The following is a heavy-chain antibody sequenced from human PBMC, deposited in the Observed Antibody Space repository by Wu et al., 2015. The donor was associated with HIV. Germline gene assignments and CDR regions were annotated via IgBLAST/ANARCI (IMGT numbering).Heavy chain of an antibody. CDR1: GYTFIGNY. D-gene: IGHD3-22*01. CDR2: IDPESGRT. CDR3: ARESIDMDSSGKRAHRGHYFDY. Sequence: QVQLIQSGAEVKEPGASVRVSCKASGYTFIGNYIHWVRQAPGQGLESVGWIDPESGRTHSAQKFRGRVTLTRDTSLDTAYMDLSGLRSDDTAFYYCARESIDMDSSGKRAHRGHYFDYWGQGTEVTVSS. V-gene: IGHV1-2*02. J-gene: IGHJ4*02.